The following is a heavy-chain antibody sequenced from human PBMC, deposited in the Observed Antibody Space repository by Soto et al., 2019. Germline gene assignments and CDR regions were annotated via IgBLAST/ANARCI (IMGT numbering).Heavy chain of an antibody. CDR2: INHSGST. D-gene: IGHD2-2*01. CDR3: ARGEVREEVPAARDYYMDV. CDR1: GGSFSGYY. Sequence: SETLSLTCAVYGGSFSGYYWSWIRQPPGKGLEWIGEINHSGSTNYNPSLKSRVTISVDTSKNQFSLKLSSVTAADTAVYYCARGEVREEVPAARDYYMDVWGKGTTVTVSS. V-gene: IGHV4-34*01. J-gene: IGHJ6*03.